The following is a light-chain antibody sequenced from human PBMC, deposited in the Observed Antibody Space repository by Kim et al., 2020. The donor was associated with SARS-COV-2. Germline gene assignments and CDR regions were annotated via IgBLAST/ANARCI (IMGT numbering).Light chain of an antibody. CDR1: QTVSSN. CDR2: GAS. V-gene: IGKV3-15*01. Sequence: VSPGERATRSGRASQTVSSNLAWYQQKPGQAPRLLIYGASTRATGIPARLSGSGSGTDFTLTISSLQSEDFAVYYCQQYNNWPLTFGGGTKVDIK. J-gene: IGKJ4*01. CDR3: QQYNNWPLT.